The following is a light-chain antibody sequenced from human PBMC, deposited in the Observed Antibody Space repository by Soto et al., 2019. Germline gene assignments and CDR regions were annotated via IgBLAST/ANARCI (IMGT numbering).Light chain of an antibody. J-gene: IGKJ3*01. Sequence: EIVLTQSPATLSLSPGERATLSCRASQSVSSYLAWYQQKSGQAPRLLIYDASNRATGIPARFSGSGSGTDFTLTISSLEPEDFAVYYCQQRSNWPPLTFGPGTKVDIK. CDR2: DAS. CDR1: QSVSSY. CDR3: QQRSNWPPLT. V-gene: IGKV3-11*01.